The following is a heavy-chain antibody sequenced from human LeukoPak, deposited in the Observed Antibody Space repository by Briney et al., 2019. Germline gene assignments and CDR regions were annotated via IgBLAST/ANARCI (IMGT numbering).Heavy chain of an antibody. J-gene: IGHJ4*02. CDR1: GGSISSSSYY. D-gene: IGHD2-2*01. V-gene: IGHV4-39*01. Sequence: SETLSLTCTVSGGSISSSSYYWGWIRQPPGKGLEWIVSIYYSGSTYYNPSLKSRVTISVDTSKNQFSLKLSSVTAADTAVYYCARLIDQLLSFWGQGTLVTVSS. CDR2: IYYSGST. CDR3: ARLIDQLLSF.